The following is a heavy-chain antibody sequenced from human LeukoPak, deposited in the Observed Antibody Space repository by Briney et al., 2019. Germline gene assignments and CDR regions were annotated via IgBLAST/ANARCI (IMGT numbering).Heavy chain of an antibody. CDR1: GFTFSSYS. Sequence: GGSLRLSCAASGFTFSSYSMNWVRQAPGKGLEWVSSISSSSSYIYYADSVKGRFTISRDNAKNSLYLQMNSLRAEDTAVYYRAILPGIAAAGTNYWGQGTLVTVSS. CDR2: ISSSSSYI. V-gene: IGHV3-21*01. D-gene: IGHD6-13*01. CDR3: AILPGIAAAGTNY. J-gene: IGHJ4*02.